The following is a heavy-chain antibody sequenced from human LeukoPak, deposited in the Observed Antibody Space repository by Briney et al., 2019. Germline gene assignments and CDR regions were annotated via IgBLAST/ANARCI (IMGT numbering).Heavy chain of an antibody. CDR3: ARDRLYYDSSGYYTPKQKNYYMDV. CDR1: GYTFTSSG. J-gene: IGHJ6*03. Sequence: ASVNVSCKASGYTFTSSGISWVRQAPGPGHGWVGWISPYNGNTNYAQQLQGRVTMTTDTSTSTAYMELRSLTSDDTAVYYCARDRLYYDSSGYYTPKQKNYYMDVWGKGTTVTVSS. D-gene: IGHD3-22*01. CDR2: ISPYNGNT. V-gene: IGHV1-18*01.